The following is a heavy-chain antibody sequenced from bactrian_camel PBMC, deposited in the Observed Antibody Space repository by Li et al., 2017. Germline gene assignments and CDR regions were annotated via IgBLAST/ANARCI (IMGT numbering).Heavy chain of an antibody. V-gene: IGHV3S25*01. D-gene: IGHD6*01. CDR1: GYWYRGYC. CDR2: ISTLTLTT. CDR3: AADSRWSEPTTRPLVYPCSRRDVSFGY. Sequence: PLVESGGGSVQAGGSLRLTCTASGYWYRGYCMGWFRQAPGKQREGVAGISTLTLTTYYADSVKGRFTISQDNAKTTVYLQMNGLKPEDTAVYYCAADSRWSEPTTRPLVYPCSRRDVSFGYCGQGTQVTVS. J-gene: IGHJ6*01.